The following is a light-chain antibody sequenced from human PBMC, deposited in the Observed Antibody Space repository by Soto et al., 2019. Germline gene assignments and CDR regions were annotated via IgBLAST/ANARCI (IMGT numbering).Light chain of an antibody. CDR2: GAS. Sequence: DIVLPQSPGTLSLSPGEGATLSCRASQSVGSRFLAWYQQKPGQAPRLLMYGASSRATGIPDRFSGTGSGTDFTLTISRLEPEDFAVYYCQQYGSSPYTVGLGTQLEIK. V-gene: IGKV3-20*01. CDR3: QQYGSSPYT. J-gene: IGKJ2*01. CDR1: QSVGSRF.